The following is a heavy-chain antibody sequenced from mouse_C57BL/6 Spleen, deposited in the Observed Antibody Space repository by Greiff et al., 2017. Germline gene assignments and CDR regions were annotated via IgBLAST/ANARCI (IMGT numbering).Heavy chain of an antibody. D-gene: IGHD4-1*01. Sequence: VQLQQSGPELVKPGASVMISCKASGYTFTDYYMNWVKQSHGKSLEWIGDINPNNGGTSYNQKFKGKATLTVDKSSSTAYMELRSLTSEDSAVYYCASSGTGKGDYWGQGTTLTVSS. V-gene: IGHV1-26*01. J-gene: IGHJ2*01. CDR3: ASSGTGKGDY. CDR1: GYTFTDYY. CDR2: INPNNGGT.